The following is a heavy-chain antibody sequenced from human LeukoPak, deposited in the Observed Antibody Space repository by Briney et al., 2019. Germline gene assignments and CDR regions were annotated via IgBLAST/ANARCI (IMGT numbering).Heavy chain of an antibody. CDR2: MNPNSGNT. CDR1: GYTFTSYD. V-gene: IGHV1-8*01. Sequence: ASVKVSCKASGYTFTSYDINWVRQATGQGLEWMGWMNPNSGNTGYAQKFQGRVTMTRNTSISTAYMELSSLRSEDTAVYYCARGLKYYYDSSGYCLGYWGQGTLVTVSS. J-gene: IGHJ4*02. D-gene: IGHD3-22*01. CDR3: ARGLKYYYDSSGYCLGY.